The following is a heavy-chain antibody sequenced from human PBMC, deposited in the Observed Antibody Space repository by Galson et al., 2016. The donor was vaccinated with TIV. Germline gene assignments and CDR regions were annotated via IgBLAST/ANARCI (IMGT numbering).Heavy chain of an antibody. D-gene: IGHD2-21*01. J-gene: IGHJ3*02. V-gene: IGHV3-23*01. CDR1: GFTFNIYA. CDR2: SHGGGPNL. Sequence: SLRLSCAGSGFTFNIYAMSWVRQTPERGLEWVSSHGGGPNLFYSDSVRGRFTISRDDVKNTVYLDMHSLRAEDTAIYYCVKDAISFNSAYDAFDIRGQGTVVTVSS. CDR3: VKDAISFNSAYDAFDI.